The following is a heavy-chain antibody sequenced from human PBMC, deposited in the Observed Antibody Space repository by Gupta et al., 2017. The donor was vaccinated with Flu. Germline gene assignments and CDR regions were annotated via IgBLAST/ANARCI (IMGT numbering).Heavy chain of an antibody. D-gene: IGHD2-15*01. Sequence: QVQLQESGPGVLKPSETLSLTCSVSGFSITNSYYWAWLRQPAGEGLEWLGTIYYTGTTYYNPSLESRLTVSVDKSKNQSSLKMTSVTAADTAMYYCARVRLSRGPRDVFDFWGPGTLVTVSS. CDR3: ARVRLSRGPRDVFDF. V-gene: IGHV4-38-2*02. CDR1: GFSITNSYY. J-gene: IGHJ4*02. CDR2: IYYTGTT.